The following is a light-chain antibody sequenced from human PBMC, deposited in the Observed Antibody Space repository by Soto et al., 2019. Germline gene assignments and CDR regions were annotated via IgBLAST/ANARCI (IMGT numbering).Light chain of an antibody. CDR2: AAS. CDR3: QQSYSTPPVT. CDR1: QSISSY. Sequence: DIQMTQSPSSLSASVGDRVTITCRASQSISSYLNWYQQKPGKAPKLLIYAASSLQSGVPSRFSGSGSGTYFTITISSLQPEDFATYYCQQSYSTPPVTFGQGTKLEIK. J-gene: IGKJ2*01. V-gene: IGKV1-39*01.